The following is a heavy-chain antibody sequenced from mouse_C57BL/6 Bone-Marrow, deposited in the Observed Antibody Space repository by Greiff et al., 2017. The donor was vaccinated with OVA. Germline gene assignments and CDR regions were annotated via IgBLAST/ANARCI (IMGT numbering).Heavy chain of an antibody. CDR2: IYPGDGDT. Sequence: VQRVESGPELVKPGASVKISCKASGYAFSSSWMNWVKQRPGKGLEWIGRIYPGDGDTNYNGKFKGKATLTADKSSSTAYMQLSSLTSEDAAVYFCAMDDNYDWFAYWGQGTLVTVSA. CDR3: AMDDNYDWFAY. J-gene: IGHJ3*01. D-gene: IGHD2-1*01. CDR1: GYAFSSSW. V-gene: IGHV1-82*01.